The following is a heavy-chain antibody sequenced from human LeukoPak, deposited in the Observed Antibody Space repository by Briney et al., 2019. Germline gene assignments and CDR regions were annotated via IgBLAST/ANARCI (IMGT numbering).Heavy chain of an antibody. J-gene: IGHJ5*02. D-gene: IGHD3-3*01. V-gene: IGHV1-46*01. CDR1: GYTFTSYY. CDR3: ARGPRRGRFLEWLFGPFDP. Sequence: GASVKVSCKASGYTFTSYYMHWVRQAPGQGLEWMGIINPSGGSTSYAQKFQGRVSMTRDTFTSTVYMELSSLRSEDTAVYYCARGPRRGRFLEWLFGPFDPWGQGTLVTVSS. CDR2: INPSGGST.